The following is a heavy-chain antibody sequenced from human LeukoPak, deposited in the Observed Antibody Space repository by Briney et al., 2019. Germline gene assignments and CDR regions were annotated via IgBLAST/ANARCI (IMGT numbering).Heavy chain of an antibody. CDR3: AKDIGSGYDFFDY. Sequence: GGSLRLSCAASGFTFSSYAMSWVRQAPGKGLGWVSAISGSGGSTYYADSVKGRFTISRDNSKNTLYLQVNSLRAEDTAVYYCAKDIGSGYDFFDYWGQGTLVTVSS. J-gene: IGHJ4*02. CDR2: ISGSGGST. CDR1: GFTFSSYA. V-gene: IGHV3-23*01. D-gene: IGHD5-12*01.